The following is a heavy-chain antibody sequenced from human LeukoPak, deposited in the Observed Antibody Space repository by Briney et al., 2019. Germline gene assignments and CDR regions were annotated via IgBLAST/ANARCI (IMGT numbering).Heavy chain of an antibody. D-gene: IGHD3-16*01. CDR1: GFTFSSYA. CDR2: ISWNSGSI. Sequence: GGSLRLSCAASGFTFSSYAMSWVRQAPGKGLEWVSGISWNSGSIGYADSVKGRFTISRDNAKNSLYLQMNSLRAEDTALYYCAKENGYYYYGMDVWGQGTTVTVSS. V-gene: IGHV3-9*01. CDR3: AKENGYYYYGMDV. J-gene: IGHJ6*02.